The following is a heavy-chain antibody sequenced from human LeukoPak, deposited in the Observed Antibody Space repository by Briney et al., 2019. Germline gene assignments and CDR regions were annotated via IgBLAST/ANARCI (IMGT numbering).Heavy chain of an antibody. Sequence: PGGSLRLSCAASGFTFSDYWMSWIRQPPGKGLEWIGYIYDSGSTNYNPSLKSRVTISVDTSKNQFSLKLSSVTAADTAVFYCASLTTADAFDIWGQGTMVTVSS. CDR3: ASLTTADAFDI. J-gene: IGHJ3*02. CDR1: GFTFSDYW. V-gene: IGHV4-59*01. CDR2: IYDSGST. D-gene: IGHD3-22*01.